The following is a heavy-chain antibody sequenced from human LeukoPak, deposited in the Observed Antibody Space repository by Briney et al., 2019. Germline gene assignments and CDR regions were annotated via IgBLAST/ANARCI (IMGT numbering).Heavy chain of an antibody. J-gene: IGHJ6*03. CDR1: GFTFSSYW. Sequence: GGSLRLSCAASGFTFSSYWMHWVRQAPGKGLVWVSRINTDGSSTSYADSVKGRFTISRDNAKNTLYLQMNSLRAEDTAVYYCAREAMVRGVIISYYYYYMDVWGKGTTVTVSS. CDR3: AREAMVRGVIISYYYYYMDV. V-gene: IGHV3-74*01. CDR2: INTDGSST. D-gene: IGHD3-10*01.